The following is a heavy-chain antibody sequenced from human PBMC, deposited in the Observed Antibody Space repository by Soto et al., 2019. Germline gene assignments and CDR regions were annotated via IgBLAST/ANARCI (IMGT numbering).Heavy chain of an antibody. CDR2: IYYSGRT. CDR3: ARGLAAAGTDY. J-gene: IGHJ4*02. D-gene: IGHD6-13*01. CDR1: GGSLSSYY. Sequence: SETLSLTCTVSGGSLSSYYWRWIRQPPGKRLEWIGYIYYSGRTNYNPSLRSRVTISVDTSKNQFSLKLSSVTAADTAVYYCARGLAAAGTDYWGQGTLVTVSS. V-gene: IGHV4-59*01.